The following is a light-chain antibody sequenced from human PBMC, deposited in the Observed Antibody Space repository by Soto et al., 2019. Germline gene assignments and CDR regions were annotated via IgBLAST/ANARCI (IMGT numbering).Light chain of an antibody. V-gene: IGKV1-39*01. Sequence: DIQMTQSPSSLSASVGDRVTINCRASQSIGSFLNWYQQKPGKAPKVLISAASRLQSGVPSRFTGSGSGAEFTLTISSLQLEDFATYYCQQSYSTLRWTFGQGTKVEIK. CDR3: QQSYSTLRWT. CDR1: QSIGSF. J-gene: IGKJ1*01. CDR2: AAS.